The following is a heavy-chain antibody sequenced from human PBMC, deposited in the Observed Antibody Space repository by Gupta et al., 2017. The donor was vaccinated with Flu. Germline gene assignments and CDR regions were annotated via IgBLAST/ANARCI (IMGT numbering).Heavy chain of an antibody. D-gene: IGHD6-6*01. J-gene: IGHJ3*02. CDR2: ISGSGGTT. CDR3: AKDNREYTNDAFDI. Sequence: EVQLLESGGGLVQPGGSLRLSCGASGFTFSSYAMRWVRQAPGKGLEWVSAISGSGGTTYYADSVKGRFSISRDNSKNTLYMQMNSLRAEDTAVYYCAKDNREYTNDAFDIWGQGTMVTVSS. CDR1: GFTFSSYA. V-gene: IGHV3-23*01.